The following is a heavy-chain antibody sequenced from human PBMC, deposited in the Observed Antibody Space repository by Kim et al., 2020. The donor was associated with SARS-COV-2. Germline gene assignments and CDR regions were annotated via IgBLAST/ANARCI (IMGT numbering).Heavy chain of an antibody. J-gene: IGHJ4*02. CDR3: ARRLAVAGSYYFDY. V-gene: IGHV4-4*09. D-gene: IGHD6-19*01. Sequence: PTHKSRVTISVDTSKNQFSLKLSSVTAADTAVYYCARRLAVAGSYYFDYWGQGTLVTVSS.